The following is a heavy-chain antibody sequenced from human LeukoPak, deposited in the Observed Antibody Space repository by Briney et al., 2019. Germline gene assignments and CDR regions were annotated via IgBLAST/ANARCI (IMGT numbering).Heavy chain of an antibody. CDR2: VYQSGST. J-gene: IGHJ4*02. V-gene: IGHV4-30-2*01. CDR1: GGSISPGGYY. D-gene: IGHD6-13*01. Sequence: SETLSLTCTVSGGSISPGGYYWNWIRQPPGKGLEWIGYVYQSGSTNYNPSLKSRVTMSVDRSMNQFSLMLSSVTAADTAVYYCLAQQQLATDLDFCGQATLVTVSS. CDR3: LAQQQLATDLDF.